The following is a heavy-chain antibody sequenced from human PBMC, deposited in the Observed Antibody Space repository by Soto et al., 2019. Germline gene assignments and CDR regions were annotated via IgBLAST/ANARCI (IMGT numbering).Heavy chain of an antibody. CDR2: ISAYNGNT. V-gene: IGHV1-18*01. CDR1: GYTFTSYG. J-gene: IGHJ6*02. CDR3: ARDGPSEGMVRGESVPEYYYYYYGMDV. D-gene: IGHD3-10*01. Sequence: GAPVKVSCKASGYTFTSYGISWVRQAPGQGLEWMGWISAYNGNTNYAQKLQGRVTMTTDTSTSTAYMELRSLRSDDTAVYYCARDGPSEGMVRGESVPEYYYYYYGMDVWGQGTTVTVSS.